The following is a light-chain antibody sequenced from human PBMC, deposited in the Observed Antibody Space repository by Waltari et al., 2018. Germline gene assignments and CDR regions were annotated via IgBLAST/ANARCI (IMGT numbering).Light chain of an antibody. CDR3: SAWDSSLSVVL. CDR2: TNN. CDR1: RTNFGNKG. V-gene: IGLV10-54*01. J-gene: IGLJ2*01. Sequence: QAGLTQPPSMSKGLRETATLTCTGNRTNFGNKGAVWLQPYQGHPPKLLSYTNNNRPSGISERLSASRSGNTASLTITGLQPEDEADYYCSAWDSSLSVVLFGGGTKLTVL.